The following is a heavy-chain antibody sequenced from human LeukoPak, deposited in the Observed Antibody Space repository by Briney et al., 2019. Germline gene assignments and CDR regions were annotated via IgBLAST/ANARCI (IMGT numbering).Heavy chain of an antibody. V-gene: IGHV5-51*01. D-gene: IGHD3-10*01. J-gene: IGHJ4*02. CDR2: IYPGDSDT. CDR1: GSTFTSYW. Sequence: GESLQISCQCSGSTFTSYWIGWVRQLHGKGLEWMGIIYPGDSDTRYSPSFQGQVTISADKSISTAYLQWSSLKASDTAMYYCARTPSVPGYYGSGSYYNPNDYWGQGTLVTVAS. CDR3: ARTPSVPGYYGSGSYYNPNDY.